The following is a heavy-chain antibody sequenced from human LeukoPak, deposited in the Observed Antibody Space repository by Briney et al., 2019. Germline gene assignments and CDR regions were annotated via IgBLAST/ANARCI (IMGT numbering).Heavy chain of an antibody. J-gene: IGHJ6*03. CDR2: IYTSGST. CDR1: GGSISSYY. V-gene: IGHV4-4*09. Sequence: SETLSLTCTVSGGSISSYYRSWIRQPPGKGLEWIGCIYTSGSTNYNPSLKSRVTISVDTSKNQFSLKLSSVTAADTAVYYCARPTGYYYMDVWGKGTTVTVSS. D-gene: IGHD4-11*01. CDR3: ARPTGYYYMDV.